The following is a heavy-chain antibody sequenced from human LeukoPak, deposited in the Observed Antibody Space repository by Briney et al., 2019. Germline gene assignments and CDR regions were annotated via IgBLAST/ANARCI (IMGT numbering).Heavy chain of an antibody. J-gene: IGHJ5*02. Sequence: GASVKVSCKASGYTFTGYYMHWVRRAPGHGLEWRGWINSNSGGTNYAEKFQGWVTMTSDSSISTAYMELRRLRSDDTAEYYCARDRGGYCSSTSCYGSFWFDPWGQGTLVTVSS. CDR1: GYTFTGYY. CDR3: ARDRGGYCSSTSCYGSFWFDP. D-gene: IGHD2-2*01. CDR2: INSNSGGT. V-gene: IGHV1-2*04.